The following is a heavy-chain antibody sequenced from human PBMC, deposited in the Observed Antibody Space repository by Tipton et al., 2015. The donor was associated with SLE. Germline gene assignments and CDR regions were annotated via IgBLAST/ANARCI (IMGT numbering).Heavy chain of an antibody. CDR1: GFTFSSFA. CDR3: ARTADCSSTSCYTGGGYFQH. Sequence: SLRLSCAASGFTFSSFAMSWVRQAPGQGLEWVASISANGGTSTWYADSVKGRFTISRDNSKNTLYLQMNSLRAEDTAVYYCARTADCSSTSCYTGGGYFQHWGQGTLVTVSS. D-gene: IGHD2-2*02. V-gene: IGHV3-23*01. J-gene: IGHJ1*01. CDR2: ISANGGTST.